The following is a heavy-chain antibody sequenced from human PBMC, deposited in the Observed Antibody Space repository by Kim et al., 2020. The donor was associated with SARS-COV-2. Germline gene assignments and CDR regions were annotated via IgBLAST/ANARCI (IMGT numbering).Heavy chain of an antibody. CDR3: ARVSTTSRGFDP. V-gene: IGHV4-31*02. D-gene: IGHD2-2*01. J-gene: IGHJ5*02. Sequence: YYNPPLQSRVTISVDTYKNQFSLKLSSVTAADTAVYFCARVSTTSRGFDPWGQGTLVTVSS.